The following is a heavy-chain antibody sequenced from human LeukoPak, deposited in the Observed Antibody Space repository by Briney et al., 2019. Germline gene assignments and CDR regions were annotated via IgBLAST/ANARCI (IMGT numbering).Heavy chain of an antibody. V-gene: IGHV4-39*01. J-gene: IGHJ3*02. Sequence: SETLSLTFTVSGGSISSSSYYWGWIRQPPGKGLEWIGSIYYSGSTYYNPSLKSRVTISVDTSKNQFSLKLSSVAAADTAVYYCARGGGILAAFDIWGQGTMVTVSS. D-gene: IGHD1-14*01. CDR2: IYYSGST. CDR1: GGSISSSSYY. CDR3: ARGGGILAAFDI.